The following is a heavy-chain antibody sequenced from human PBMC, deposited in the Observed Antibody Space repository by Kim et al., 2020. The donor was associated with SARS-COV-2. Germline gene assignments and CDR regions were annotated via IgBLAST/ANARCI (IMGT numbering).Heavy chain of an antibody. V-gene: IGHV3-23*01. CDR3: AKLRSDRCYPPGLEY. D-gene: IGHD2-2*01. Sequence: DSVQGRFTISRDNSKNTLYLHMTSLGAEYTAVYSCAKLRSDRCYPPGLEYWGQGTLVTVSS. J-gene: IGHJ4*02.